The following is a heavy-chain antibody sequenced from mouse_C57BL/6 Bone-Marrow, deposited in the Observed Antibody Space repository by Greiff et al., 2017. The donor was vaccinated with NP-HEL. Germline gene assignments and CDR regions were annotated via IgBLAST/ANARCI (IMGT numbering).Heavy chain of an antibody. Sequence: VQLQQSGAELVKPGASVKLSCKASGYTFTEYSIHWVKQRPGQGLEWIGWFYPGSGSIKYNEKFKDKATLTVDKPSSTAYMELSSLTSEDSAVYVGAKHENYYGSSFDYWGQGTTLTVSS. D-gene: IGHD1-1*01. CDR3: AKHENYYGSSFDY. V-gene: IGHV1-62-2*01. J-gene: IGHJ2*01. CDR2: FYPGSGSI. CDR1: GYTFTEYS.